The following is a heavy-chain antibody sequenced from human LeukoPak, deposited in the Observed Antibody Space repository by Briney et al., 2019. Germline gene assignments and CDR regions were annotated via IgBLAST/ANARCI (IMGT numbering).Heavy chain of an antibody. V-gene: IGHV1-2*02. D-gene: IGHD1-26*01. CDR3: VRDSGGSYYYPSDY. Sequence: GASVKVSCKTSGYTFIGHYMHWVRQAPGHGLEWMGWFSPKTGGSHFAQKFRGRVAMTTDTSISTAYLELSSLRSDGTAVYYCVRDSGGSYYYPSDYWGQGTLVTVSS. CDR2: FSPKTGGS. CDR1: GYTFIGHY. J-gene: IGHJ4*02.